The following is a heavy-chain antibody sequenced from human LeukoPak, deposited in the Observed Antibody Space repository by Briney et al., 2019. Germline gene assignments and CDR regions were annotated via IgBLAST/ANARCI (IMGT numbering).Heavy chain of an antibody. V-gene: IGHV1-2*06. CDR3: AGGGGSYGDV. D-gene: IGHD1-26*01. J-gene: IGHJ3*01. CDR1: GYTFTGYY. Sequence: ASVKVSCKASGYTFTGYYMHWVRQAPGHGLEWTGRIDPYAGGANYAQKFQGRVTATRDTSVSTDYMELSSLTSDDTAVYYCAGGGGSYGDVWGQGTMVTISS. CDR2: IDPYAGGA.